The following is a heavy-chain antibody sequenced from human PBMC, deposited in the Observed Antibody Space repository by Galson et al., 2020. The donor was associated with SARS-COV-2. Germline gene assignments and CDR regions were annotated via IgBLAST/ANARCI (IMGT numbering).Heavy chain of an antibody. CDR2: ISYSGTT. J-gene: IGHJ4*02. Sequence: SETLSLTCTSSDGFTSNYYWTWIRQSPGKGLEWIGSISYSGTTRYNLSLKSRVTISVDTSTRQFSLNLSSVTAADTAVYYCAKQQYCGGDCYIFDYWGQGMRVTVSS. CDR3: AKQQYCGGDCYIFDY. D-gene: IGHD2-21*01. CDR1: DGFTSNYY. V-gene: IGHV4-59*01.